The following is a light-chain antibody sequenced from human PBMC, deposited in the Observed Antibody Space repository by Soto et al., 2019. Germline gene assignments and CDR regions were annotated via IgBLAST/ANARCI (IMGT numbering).Light chain of an antibody. CDR3: QQYGSSPPFT. Sequence: EIVLTQSPGTLSLSPGERATLSCRASQSVSSSYLAWYQQKPGQAPRLLIYGASSRATGIPDRFSGSGSGTDFTLTLSRLEPEDFAVYYCQQYGSSPPFTFGGRTKVEIK. CDR2: GAS. CDR1: QSVSSSY. J-gene: IGKJ4*01. V-gene: IGKV3-20*01.